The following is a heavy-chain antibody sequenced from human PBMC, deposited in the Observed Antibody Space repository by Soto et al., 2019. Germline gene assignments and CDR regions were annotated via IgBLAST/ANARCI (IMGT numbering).Heavy chain of an antibody. Sequence: EVQLVESGGGLVKPGGSLRLSCAASGLTFSNAWVNWVRQVPGKGLECVGRIKSRNEGGTTDYAAPVKGRFIISRDDSKKTVYLQMNSLRSAATAVYYCTNVAPSDQGSWGQGTLVTVSS. J-gene: IGHJ5*02. CDR1: GLTFSNAW. D-gene: IGHD2-15*01. CDR2: IKSRNEGGTT. CDR3: TNVAPSDQGS. V-gene: IGHV3-15*07.